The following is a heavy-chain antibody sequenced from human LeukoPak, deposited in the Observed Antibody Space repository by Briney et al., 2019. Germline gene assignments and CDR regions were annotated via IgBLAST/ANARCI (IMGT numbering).Heavy chain of an antibody. D-gene: IGHD2-15*01. V-gene: IGHV3-21*01. CDR3: ARDKSRGCSGGSCYGMDV. Sequence: PGGSLRLSCAASGFTFSTYSMNWVRQAPGKGLEWVSSISSSSTYIHYADSVKGRFTISRDNAKDSLYLQMNSLRAEDTAVYYCARDKSRGCSGGSCYGMDVWGQGTTVTVSS. CDR2: ISSSSTYI. J-gene: IGHJ6*02. CDR1: GFTFSTYS.